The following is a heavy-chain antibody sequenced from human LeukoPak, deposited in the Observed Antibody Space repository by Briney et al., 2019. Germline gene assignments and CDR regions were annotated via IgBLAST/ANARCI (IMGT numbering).Heavy chain of an antibody. CDR3: AKEGTYYDFWSGSQYIDY. Sequence: GGSLRLSCAASGFTFSSHWMSWVRQAPGKGLEWVANIKQDGSEKYYVDSVKGRFTISRDNAKNSLYLQMNSLRAEDTAVYYCAKEGTYYDFWSGSQYIDYWGQGTLVTVSS. CDR2: IKQDGSEK. V-gene: IGHV3-7*03. CDR1: GFTFSSHW. J-gene: IGHJ4*02. D-gene: IGHD3-3*01.